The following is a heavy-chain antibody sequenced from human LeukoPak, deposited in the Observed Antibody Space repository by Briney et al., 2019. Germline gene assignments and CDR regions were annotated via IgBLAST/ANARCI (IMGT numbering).Heavy chain of an antibody. CDR2: ISSTGSNI. CDR1: GFTFSTYE. V-gene: IGHV3-48*03. J-gene: IGHJ4*02. Sequence: HSGGSLRLSCAASGFTFSTYEMNWGRQAPGKGLEWVSYISSTGSNIYYADSVKGRFTISRDNAKNSLYLLMNSLRTEDTAVYYCAATYYYDGSGDYWGQGTLVTVSS. D-gene: IGHD3-22*01. CDR3: AATYYYDGSGDY.